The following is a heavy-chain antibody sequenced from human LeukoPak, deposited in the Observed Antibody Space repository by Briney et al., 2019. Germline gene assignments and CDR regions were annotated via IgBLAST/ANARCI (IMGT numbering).Heavy chain of an antibody. V-gene: IGHV4-34*01. J-gene: IGHJ5*02. CDR2: INHSGST. D-gene: IGHD2-2*01. Sequence: SETLSLTCVVYGGSFSGYYWSWIRQPPGKGLEWIGEINHSGSTNYNPSLKSRVTISVDTSKNQFSLKLSSVTAADTAVYYCARGLEVVVVPAARPGIAAAAWFDPWGQGTLVTVSS. CDR1: GGSFSGYY. CDR3: ARGLEVVVVPAARPGIAAAAWFDP.